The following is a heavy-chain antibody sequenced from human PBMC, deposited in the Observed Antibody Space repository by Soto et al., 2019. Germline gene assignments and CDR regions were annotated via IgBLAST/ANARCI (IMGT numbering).Heavy chain of an antibody. J-gene: IGHJ6*02. Sequence: PSETLSLTCAVSGGSISSSNWWSWVRQPPGKGLEWIGEIYHSGSTNYNPSLKSRVTISVDKSKNQFSLKLSSVTAADTAVYYCARYNWNPPPEYYYYGMDVWGQGTTVTVSS. V-gene: IGHV4-4*02. CDR1: GGSISSSNW. CDR3: ARYNWNPPPEYYYYGMDV. CDR2: IYHSGST. D-gene: IGHD1-20*01.